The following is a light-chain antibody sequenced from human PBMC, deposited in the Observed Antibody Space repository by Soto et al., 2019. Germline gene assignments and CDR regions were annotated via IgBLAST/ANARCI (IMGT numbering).Light chain of an antibody. CDR3: GTWDSSLSIVV. CDR2: DNS. CDR1: SSDVGSYNR. Sequence: QSVLTQPPSVSGSPGQSVTISCTGTSSDVGSYNRVSWYQQPPGTAPKLMIYDNSQRPSGIPDRFSGSKSGTSATLGITGLQTGDDADYYCGTWDSSLSIVVFGTGTKLTVL. V-gene: IGLV1-51*01. J-gene: IGLJ1*01.